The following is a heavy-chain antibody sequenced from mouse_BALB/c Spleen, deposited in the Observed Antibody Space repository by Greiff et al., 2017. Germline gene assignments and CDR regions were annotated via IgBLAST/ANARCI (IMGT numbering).Heavy chain of an antibody. J-gene: IGHJ4*01. CDR2: IWGDEGT. Sequence: VKLQESGPGLVAPSQSLSITCTVSGFSLTSYGVSWVRQHPGKDLEWLGVIWGDEGTNYHSALISRLSISKDNSKSQVFLNLNSLQTDDTATYYGAKPEVRREYYAMDYWGQGTSVTVSS. CDR1: GFSLTSYG. D-gene: IGHD1-2*01. V-gene: IGHV2-3*01. CDR3: AKPEVRREYYAMDY.